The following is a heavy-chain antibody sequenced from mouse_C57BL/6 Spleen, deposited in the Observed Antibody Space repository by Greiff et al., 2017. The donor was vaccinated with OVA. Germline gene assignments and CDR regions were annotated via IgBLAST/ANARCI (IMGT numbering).Heavy chain of an antibody. CDR3: TLSAY. Sequence: QVQLQQSGAELVRPGASVTLSCTASGYTFTDYEMHWVQQTPVHGLEWIGAIDPETGGTAYNQKFKGKAILTADKSSSTAYMELRSQTSEDSAVYYCTLSAYWGQGTLVTVSA. J-gene: IGHJ3*01. CDR1: GYTFTDYE. CDR2: IDPETGGT. V-gene: IGHV1-15*01.